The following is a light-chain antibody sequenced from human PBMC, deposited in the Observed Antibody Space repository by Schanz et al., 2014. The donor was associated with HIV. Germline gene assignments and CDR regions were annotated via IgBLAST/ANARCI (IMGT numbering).Light chain of an antibody. CDR1: QSVGGSQ. CDR3: QQYTAWPLT. Sequence: EIVLTQSPGSLSLSPGERATLSCRTSQSVGGSQLAWYQHKPGQAPRLLIYDASTRAAGIPAMFSGTGSGTEFTLTISSPQSDDVAVYYCQQYTAWPLTFGGGTKVEI. CDR2: DAS. J-gene: IGKJ4*01. V-gene: IGKV3-15*01.